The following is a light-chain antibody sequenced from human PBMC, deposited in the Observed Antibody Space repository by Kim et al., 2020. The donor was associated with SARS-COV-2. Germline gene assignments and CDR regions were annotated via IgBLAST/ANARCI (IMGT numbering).Light chain of an antibody. CDR3: QQYHDWPPWT. J-gene: IGKJ1*01. CDR1: QSVGSS. Sequence: SPGERATLYCRASQSVGSSLAWYQQKPGQAPRLLISGASIRGTGIPARFSGSGSGTEFNLTISGLQSDDFAVYYCQQYHDWPPWTFGQGTKVDIK. V-gene: IGKV3-15*01. CDR2: GAS.